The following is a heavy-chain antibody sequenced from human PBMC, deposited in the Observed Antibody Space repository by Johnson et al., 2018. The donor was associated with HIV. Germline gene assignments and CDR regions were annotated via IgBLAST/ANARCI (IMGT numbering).Heavy chain of an antibody. CDR3: AREMATIRGYAFDI. CDR2: ISYDGSNK. J-gene: IGHJ3*02. D-gene: IGHD5-24*01. Sequence: QVQLVESGGGVVQPGRSLRLSCAASGFTFSSYGMHWVRQAPGKGLEWVAVISYDGSNKYYADSVKGRFTISRDNSKNTLYLQMNSLRAEDTAVYYCAREMATIRGYAFDIWGQGTMVTVSS. CDR1: GFTFSSYG. V-gene: IGHV3-30*03.